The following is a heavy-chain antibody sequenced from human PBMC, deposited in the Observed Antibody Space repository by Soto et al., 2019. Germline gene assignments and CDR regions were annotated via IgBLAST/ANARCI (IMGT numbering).Heavy chain of an antibody. CDR3: ARDDPAPRNYYDSSGYYSN. D-gene: IGHD3-22*01. CDR1: GGTFSSYA. V-gene: IGHV1-69*13. CDR2: IIPIFGTA. Sequence: SVKVSCKASGGTFSSYAISWVRQAPGQGLEWMGGIIPIFGTANYAQKFQGRVTITADESTSTAYMELSSLRSEDTAVYYCARDDPAPRNYYDSSGYYSNWGQGTLVTVSS. J-gene: IGHJ4*02.